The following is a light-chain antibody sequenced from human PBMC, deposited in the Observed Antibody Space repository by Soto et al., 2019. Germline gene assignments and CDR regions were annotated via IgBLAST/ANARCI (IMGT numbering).Light chain of an antibody. J-gene: IGLJ2*01. Sequence: QSALTQPASVSGSPRQSITISCSGTSSDIGAYNYVSWFQQHPDKAPKLIIYDVIRRPSGVSNRFSGSKSGNTASLTISGLQADGEADYYCSSYRITDNVVFGGGTKLTVL. CDR1: SSDIGAYNY. V-gene: IGLV2-14*01. CDR3: SSYRITDNVV. CDR2: DVI.